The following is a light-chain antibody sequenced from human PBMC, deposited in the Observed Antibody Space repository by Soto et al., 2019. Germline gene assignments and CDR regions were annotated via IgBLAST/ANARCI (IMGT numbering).Light chain of an antibody. CDR3: QQFYNYPRT. Sequence: AILITQSPSSFSSSTLDRVSITCRATQDIGTYLAWYQQIPGKAPKLLIYDASTLQTGVPSRFSGSGSGTDFTLTISYLQSEDFGTYYCQQFYNYPRTFGQGTKVDIK. V-gene: IGKV1-8*01. CDR1: QDIGTY. J-gene: IGKJ1*01. CDR2: DAS.